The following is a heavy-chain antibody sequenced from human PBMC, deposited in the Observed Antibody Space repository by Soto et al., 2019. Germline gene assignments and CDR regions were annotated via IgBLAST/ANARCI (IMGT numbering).Heavy chain of an antibody. D-gene: IGHD2-2*01. V-gene: IGHV3-30*18. Sequence: GGSLRLSCAGSGFTFSSYGMHWVRQAPGKGLEWVAVISYDGSNKYYADSVKGRFTISRDNSKNTLYLQMNSLRAEDTAVYYCAKPWRVVPAATGFDYWGQGTLVTVS. CDR1: GFTFSSYG. CDR2: ISYDGSNK. CDR3: AKPWRVVPAATGFDY. J-gene: IGHJ4*02.